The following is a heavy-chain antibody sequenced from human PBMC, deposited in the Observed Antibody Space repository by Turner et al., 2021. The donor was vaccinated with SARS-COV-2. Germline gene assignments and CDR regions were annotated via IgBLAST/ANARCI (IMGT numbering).Heavy chain of an antibody. J-gene: IGHJ6*02. CDR3: ARLMDTAMDYYGLDV. CDR1: GGSISSSTYY. D-gene: IGHD5-18*01. V-gene: IGHV4-39*01. CDR2: TDYSMRT. Sequence: QLQLQVSGPGLAKPSETSSLPLAVAGGSISSSTYYWGWIRQPPGKGLEWIGSTDYSMRTSYNTALKRRVTISVDKSKNQFCLKLGSVTDADTAVYYCARLMDTAMDYYGLDVWGQGTTVTVSS.